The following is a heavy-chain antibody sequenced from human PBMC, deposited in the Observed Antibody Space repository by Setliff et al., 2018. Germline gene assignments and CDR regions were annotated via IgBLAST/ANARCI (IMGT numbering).Heavy chain of an antibody. V-gene: IGHV4-39*01. CDR1: GGSITSGRYY. D-gene: IGHD3-10*01. CDR2: IHYSENT. J-gene: IGHJ6*03. Sequence: SETLSLTCTVSGGSITSGRYYWGWIRQPPGQGLEWIASIHYSENTYYNPSLKTRVTISVGTSKNQFSLKLSFVTAADTAVYYCARSNMGNYYDSGRYYYYYYMDVWGKGTTVTVSS. CDR3: ARSNMGNYYDSGRYYYYYYMDV.